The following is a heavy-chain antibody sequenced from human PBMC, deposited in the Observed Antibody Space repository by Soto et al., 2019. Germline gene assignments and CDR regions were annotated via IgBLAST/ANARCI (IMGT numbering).Heavy chain of an antibody. CDR1: GFPFSSYA. V-gene: IGHV3-30-3*01. D-gene: IGHD5-18*01. Sequence: GGSLRLSCAASGFPFSSYAMHWVRQAPGKGLEWVAVISYDGSNKYYADSVKGRFTISRDNSKNTLYLQMNSLRAEDTAVYYCARGGYSYGLGLLDYWGQGTLVTVPQ. J-gene: IGHJ4*02. CDR3: ARGGYSYGLGLLDY. CDR2: ISYDGSNK.